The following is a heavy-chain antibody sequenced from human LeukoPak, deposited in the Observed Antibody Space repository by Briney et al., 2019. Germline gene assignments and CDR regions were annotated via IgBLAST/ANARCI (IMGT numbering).Heavy chain of an antibody. D-gene: IGHD4-17*01. CDR2: INSDGGGV. J-gene: IGHJ2*01. CDR3: ARSPRSGDYRRDWYFDL. Sequence: PGGSLRLSCAASGFPFSSFWMHWVRQAPGKGLMWVSRINSDGGGVSYADSVKGRFTISRDNAENTLYLQMNSLRAEDTAVYYCARSPRSGDYRRDWYFDLWGRGTLVTVSS. V-gene: IGHV3-74*01. CDR1: GFPFSSFW.